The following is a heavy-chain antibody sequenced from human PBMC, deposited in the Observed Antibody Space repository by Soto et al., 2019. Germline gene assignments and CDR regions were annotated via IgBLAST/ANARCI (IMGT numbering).Heavy chain of an antibody. J-gene: IGHJ5*02. CDR2: MNPNSDKT. Sequence: ASVKVSCKASGYTFTSYEIHWVRQATGQGLEWMGWMNPNSDKTGYAQNFQGRVTMTRNTSIRTACMELSSLRSEDSAVYYCARGRGYIWQNYFDLWGLGILVTVSS. D-gene: IGHD6-25*01. CDR3: ARGRGYIWQNYFDL. V-gene: IGHV1-8*01. CDR1: GYTFTSYE.